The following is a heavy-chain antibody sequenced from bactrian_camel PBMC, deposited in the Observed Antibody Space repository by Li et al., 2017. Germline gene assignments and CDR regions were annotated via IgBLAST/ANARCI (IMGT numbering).Heavy chain of an antibody. Sequence: VQLVESGGGSVQTGGSLKLSCVAAGDILGRNCMAWFRQAPGKKREGVAAIASYGSSTDYHNAVKGRFTISQDNAKNTVYLQMNSLKPEDTATYYCAAEKVGPSKFPCRRVQRYGLWGPGTQVTVS. D-gene: IGHD2*01. CDR2: IASYGSST. CDR1: GDILGRNC. CDR3: AAEKVGPSKFPCRRVQRYGL. J-gene: IGHJ4*01. V-gene: IGHV3S53*01.